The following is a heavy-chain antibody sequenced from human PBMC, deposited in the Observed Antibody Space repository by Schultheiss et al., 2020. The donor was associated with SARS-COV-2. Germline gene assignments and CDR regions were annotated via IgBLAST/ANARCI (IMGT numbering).Heavy chain of an antibody. CDR2: INHSGST. V-gene: IGHV4-28*02. Sequence: SGPTLVKPTQTLTLTCTFSGFSLSTSGVGVGWIRQPPGKGLEWIGEINHSGSTNYNPSLKSRVTISVDTSKNQFSLKLSSVTAADTAVYYCARRKIGSGITPRHYFDYWGQGTLVTVSS. CDR1: GFSLSTSGVG. D-gene: IGHD3-10*01. J-gene: IGHJ4*02. CDR3: ARRKIGSGITPRHYFDY.